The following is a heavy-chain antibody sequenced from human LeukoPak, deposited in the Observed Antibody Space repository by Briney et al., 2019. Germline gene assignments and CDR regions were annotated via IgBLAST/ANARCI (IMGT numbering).Heavy chain of an antibody. CDR1: GYTFTDYY. CDR2: INPNSGGT. J-gene: IGHJ4*02. Sequence: ASVTVSFKASGYTFTDYYMHWVRQAPGQGLEWMGWINPNSGGTNYAQKFPGRVTMTRDTSISTAYMELSRLRSDDTAVYYCASSKYDSSSSGDYWGQGTLVTVSS. CDR3: ASSKYDSSSSGDY. D-gene: IGHD6-6*01. V-gene: IGHV1-2*02.